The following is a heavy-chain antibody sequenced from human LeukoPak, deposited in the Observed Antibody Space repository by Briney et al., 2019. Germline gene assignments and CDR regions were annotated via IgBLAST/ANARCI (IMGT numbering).Heavy chain of an antibody. CDR1: DDTFSNYA. CDR3: AAPTRSVVALEY. V-gene: IGHV1-69*04. Sequence: ASVKVSCKASDDTFSNYAISWVRQAPGQGLEWMGRIIPILHITNYAQKFQGRVTITADKSTSTAYMELSSLRSEDTAVYYCAAPTRSVVALEYWGQGTLVTVSS. CDR2: IIPILHIT. J-gene: IGHJ4*02. D-gene: IGHD2-21*01.